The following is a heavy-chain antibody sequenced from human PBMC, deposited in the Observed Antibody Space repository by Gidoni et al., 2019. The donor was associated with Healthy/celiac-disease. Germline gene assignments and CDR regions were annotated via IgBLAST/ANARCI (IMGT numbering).Heavy chain of an antibody. V-gene: IGHV4-34*01. Sequence: QVQLQQWGAGLLKPSETLSITCAVYGGSFSGYYWSWIRQPPGKGLEWIGEINHSGSTNYNPSLKSRVTISVDTSKNQFSLKLSSVTAADTAVYYCARDCGGDCYYFDYWGQGTLVTVSS. CDR3: ARDCGGDCYYFDY. CDR2: INHSGST. J-gene: IGHJ4*02. D-gene: IGHD2-21*02. CDR1: GGSFSGYY.